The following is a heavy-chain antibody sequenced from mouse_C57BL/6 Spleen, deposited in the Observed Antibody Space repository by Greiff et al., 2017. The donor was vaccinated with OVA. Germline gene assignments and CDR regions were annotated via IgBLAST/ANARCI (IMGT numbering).Heavy chain of an antibody. V-gene: IGHV6-6*01. Sequence: EVQLVESGGGLVQPGGSMKLSCAASGFTFSDAWMDWVRQSPEKGLEWVAEIRNKANNHATYYAESVKGRFTISRDNSKSSIYLQRNSLRAEDTGIYYCTRESYSNFDYWGQGTTLTVSS. CDR3: TRESYSNFDY. J-gene: IGHJ2*01. D-gene: IGHD2-5*01. CDR2: IRNKANNHAT. CDR1: GFTFSDAW.